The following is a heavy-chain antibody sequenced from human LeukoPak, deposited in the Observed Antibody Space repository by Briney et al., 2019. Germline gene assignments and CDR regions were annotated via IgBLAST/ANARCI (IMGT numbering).Heavy chain of an antibody. Sequence: GGSLRLSCAASGSTFSTFAMIWVRQPPGKGLEWVSSIFPSGDEIHYADSVRGRFTTSRDNSKSTLSLQMNRLRAEDTAMYYCATYRQVLLPFESWGQGTLVTVSS. CDR1: GSTFSTFA. CDR2: IFPSGDEI. V-gene: IGHV3-23*01. CDR3: ATYRQVLLPFES. J-gene: IGHJ4*02. D-gene: IGHD2-8*02.